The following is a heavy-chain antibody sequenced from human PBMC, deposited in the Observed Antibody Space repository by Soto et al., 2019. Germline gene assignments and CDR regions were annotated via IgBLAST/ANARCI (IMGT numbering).Heavy chain of an antibody. Sequence: QPGGSLRLSCAASGFTFSSYAMHWVRQAPGKGLEWVAVISYDGSNKYYADSVKGRFTISRDNSKNTLYLQMNSLRAEDTAVYYCARDEAMYYYDSSGYPIWGQGTMVTVSS. CDR1: GFTFSSYA. CDR3: ARDEAMYYYDSSGYPI. J-gene: IGHJ3*02. V-gene: IGHV3-30-3*01. D-gene: IGHD3-22*01. CDR2: ISYDGSNK.